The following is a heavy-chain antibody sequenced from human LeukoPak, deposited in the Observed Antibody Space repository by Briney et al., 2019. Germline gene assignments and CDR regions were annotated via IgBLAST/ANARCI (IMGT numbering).Heavy chain of an antibody. Sequence: GGSLRLSCTASGFTFSGYYMSWIRQAPGKGLEWVSYISSSGSTMYYPDSVKGRFTISRDNAKNSLFLQMNGLRAEDTAVYFCARTRKDYYDNSGLFDSWGQGTLVTVPS. CDR3: ARTRKDYYDNSGLFDS. J-gene: IGHJ4*02. CDR1: GFTFSGYY. CDR2: ISSSGSTM. V-gene: IGHV3-11*01. D-gene: IGHD3-22*01.